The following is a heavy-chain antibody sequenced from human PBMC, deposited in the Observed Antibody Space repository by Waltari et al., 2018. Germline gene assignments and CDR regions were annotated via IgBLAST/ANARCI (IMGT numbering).Heavy chain of an antibody. CDR1: GYTLTELS. CDR2: IIPICGTA. CDR3: ARGPNGWLQPYAFDI. D-gene: IGHD5-12*01. Sequence: QVQLVQSGAEVKKPGASVKVSCKVSGYTLTELSMHWVRQAPGKGLEWMGGIIPICGTANYAQKFQGRVTITADKSTSTAYMELSSLRSEDTAVYYCARGPNGWLQPYAFDIWGQGTMVTVSS. J-gene: IGHJ3*02. V-gene: IGHV1-69*13.